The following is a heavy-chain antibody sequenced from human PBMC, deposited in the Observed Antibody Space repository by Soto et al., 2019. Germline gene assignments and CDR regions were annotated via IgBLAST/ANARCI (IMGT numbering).Heavy chain of an antibody. Sequence: QVQLQQWGAGLLKPSETLSLTCAVYGGSFSGYYWSWIRQPPGKGLEWIGKINHSGSTNYNPSLKSRVTISVDTSKNQFSLKLTSVTAADTAVDYCARVGYSSGWWGQGTLVTVSS. J-gene: IGHJ4*02. V-gene: IGHV4-34*01. CDR3: ARVGYSSGW. CDR2: INHSGST. D-gene: IGHD6-19*01. CDR1: GGSFSGYY.